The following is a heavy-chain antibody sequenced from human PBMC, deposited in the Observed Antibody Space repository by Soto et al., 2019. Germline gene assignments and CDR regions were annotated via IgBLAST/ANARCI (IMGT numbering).Heavy chain of an antibody. CDR2: VYYSGTT. D-gene: IGHD3-22*01. Sequence: PSETLSLTCTVSGDSISSGRNYWSWIRQPPGKGLEWIGYVYYSGTTYKKASLKRRLTMSVDTSKNQFSLKLSSVTAADTAVYYCARGEGTTYYDNSCYSNYFEHWGQGALVTVSS. J-gene: IGHJ4*02. CDR3: ARGEGTTYYDNSCYSNYFEH. CDR1: GDSISSGRNY. V-gene: IGHV4-30-4*01.